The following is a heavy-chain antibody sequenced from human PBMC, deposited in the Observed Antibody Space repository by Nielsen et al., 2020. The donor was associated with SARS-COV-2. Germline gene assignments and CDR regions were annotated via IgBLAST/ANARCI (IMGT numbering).Heavy chain of an antibody. CDR1: GYTFTSYA. J-gene: IGHJ6*02. CDR3: ARAFGELLEGLGSDYYYYYGMDV. Sequence: ASVKVSCKASGYTFTSYAMNWVRQAPGQGLEWMGWINTNTGNPTYAQGFTGRFVFSLDTSVSTAYLQISSLKAEDTAVYYCARAFGELLEGLGSDYYYYYGMDVWGQGTTVTVSS. V-gene: IGHV7-4-1*02. D-gene: IGHD3-10*01. CDR2: INTNTGNP.